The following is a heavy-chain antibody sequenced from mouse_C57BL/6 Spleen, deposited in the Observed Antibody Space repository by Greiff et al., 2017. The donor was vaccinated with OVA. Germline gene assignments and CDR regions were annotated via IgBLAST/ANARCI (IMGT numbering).Heavy chain of an antibody. J-gene: IGHJ2*01. CDR3: ARVGIIYYCGSRDY. CDR2: IYPRSGNT. CDR1: GYTFTSYG. D-gene: IGHD1-1*01. Sequence: VQLQESGAELARPGASVKLSCKASGYTFTSYGISWVKQRTGQGLEWIGEIYPRSGNTYYNEKFKGKATLTADKSSSTAYMELRSLTSEDSAVYFCARVGIIYYCGSRDYWGQGTTLTVSS. V-gene: IGHV1-81*01.